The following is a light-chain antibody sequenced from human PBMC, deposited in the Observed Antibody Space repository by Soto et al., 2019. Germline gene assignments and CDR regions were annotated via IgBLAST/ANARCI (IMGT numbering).Light chain of an antibody. J-gene: IGKJ4*01. Sequence: DIQMTQSPSFLSASVGDRVYITFRASHGISSNLAWYQQKPGKAPKLLIYDASTLQSGVPSRFSGRRSGTEFTLTISSLQPEDFATYYRQQLNRYPRTFGGGTKVEIK. V-gene: IGKV1-9*01. CDR1: HGISSN. CDR3: QQLNRYPRT. CDR2: DAS.